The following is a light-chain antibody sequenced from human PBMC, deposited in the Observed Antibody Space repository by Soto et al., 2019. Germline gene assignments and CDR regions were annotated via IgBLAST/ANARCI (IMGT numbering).Light chain of an antibody. CDR3: MQATEFPLT. J-gene: IGKJ4*01. Sequence: VMTHTPLSSPVTLGQPASISCRSSRSLLHSDGNTYLSWFHQRPGQPPRLLIYKVSNRFSGVPDRFSGSGAGTDFTLEISRVEGDDVGVYYCMQATEFPLTFGGGTKVEI. V-gene: IGKV2-24*01. CDR1: RSLLHSDGNTY. CDR2: KVS.